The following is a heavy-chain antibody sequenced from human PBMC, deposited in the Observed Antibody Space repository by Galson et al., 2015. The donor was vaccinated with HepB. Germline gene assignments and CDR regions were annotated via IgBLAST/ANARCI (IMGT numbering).Heavy chain of an antibody. J-gene: IGHJ6*02. CDR2: ISSSGSTI. Sequence: SLRLSCAASGFTFSSYEMNWVRQAPGKGLEWVSYISSSGSTIYYADSVKGRFTISRDNAKNSLYLQMNSLRAEDTAVYYCARVAGTPKYYYYYGMDVWGQGTTVTVSS. D-gene: IGHD6-19*01. V-gene: IGHV3-48*03. CDR3: ARVAGTPKYYYYYGMDV. CDR1: GFTFSSYE.